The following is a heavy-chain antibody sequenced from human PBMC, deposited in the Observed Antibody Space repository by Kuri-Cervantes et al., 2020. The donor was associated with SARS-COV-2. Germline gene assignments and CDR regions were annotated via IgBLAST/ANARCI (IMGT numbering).Heavy chain of an antibody. D-gene: IGHD3-10*01. Sequence: GGSLRLSCAASGFSISSYSMNWVRQAPGKGLEWVSSISSTSHYIYYADSMEGRFTISRDNSKNTLYLQMNSLRAEDTAVYYCARGFGELPFDYWGQGTLVTVSS. CDR2: ISSTSHYI. V-gene: IGHV3-21*04. J-gene: IGHJ4*02. CDR3: ARGFGELPFDY. CDR1: GFSISSYS.